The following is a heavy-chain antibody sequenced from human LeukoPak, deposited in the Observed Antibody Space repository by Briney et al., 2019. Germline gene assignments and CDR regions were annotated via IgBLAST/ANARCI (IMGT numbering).Heavy chain of an antibody. J-gene: IGHJ6*03. CDR3: TRRGYYYMDV. Sequence: PGGSLRLSCAASGFTFSTCAMTWFRQAPGKGLEWVSAISSSGATTYYTDSVKGRFTISRDTSKNTLYLQMNSLKTEDTAVYYCTRRGYYYMDVWGKGTTVTVSS. CDR2: ISSSGATT. V-gene: IGHV3-23*01. CDR1: GFTFSTCA.